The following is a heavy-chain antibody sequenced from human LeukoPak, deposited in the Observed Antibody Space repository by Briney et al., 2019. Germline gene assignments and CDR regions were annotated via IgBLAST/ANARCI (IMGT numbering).Heavy chain of an antibody. Sequence: GGSLRLSCAASGFTFRSSVMSWVRQAPGKGLEWVSSITDSGGQTYYADSVEGRFTISRDNYKNTLDLVMYSLRVEDTATYYCVRFGTWGTASEYWGQGILVTVSS. V-gene: IGHV3-23*01. CDR2: ITDSGGQT. J-gene: IGHJ4*02. D-gene: IGHD2/OR15-2a*01. CDR1: GFTFRSSV. CDR3: VRFGTWGTASEY.